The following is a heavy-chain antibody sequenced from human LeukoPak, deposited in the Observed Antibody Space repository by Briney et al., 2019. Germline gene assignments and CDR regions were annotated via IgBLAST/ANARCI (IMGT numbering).Heavy chain of an antibody. J-gene: IGHJ4*02. Sequence: GGSLRLSCAASGFIFSNYGMHWVRQAPGKGLEWVATIPYDGSKKYYPDSVKGRFTVSRDDSKNTLYLQMNSLRAEDTAVYYCAKGLLDTTGYAKIDYWGQGTLVTVSS. CDR2: IPYDGSKK. CDR1: GFIFSNYG. CDR3: AKGLLDTTGYAKIDY. V-gene: IGHV3-30*18. D-gene: IGHD3-9*01.